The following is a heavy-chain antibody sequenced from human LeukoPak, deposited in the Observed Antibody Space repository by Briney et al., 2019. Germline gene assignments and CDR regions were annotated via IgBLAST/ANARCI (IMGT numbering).Heavy chain of an antibody. CDR3: ARGALRYSDY. J-gene: IGHJ4*02. CDR2: IKQDGSEK. CDR1: GFTFSNYW. D-gene: IGHD3-9*01. V-gene: IGHV3-7*05. Sequence: GGSLRLSCVASGFTFSNYWMTWVRQAPGKGLEWVANIKQDGSEKHFVDSVKGRFTISRDNAKNSLYLQMNSLRAEDTAVYYCARGALRYSDYWGQGTLVTVSS.